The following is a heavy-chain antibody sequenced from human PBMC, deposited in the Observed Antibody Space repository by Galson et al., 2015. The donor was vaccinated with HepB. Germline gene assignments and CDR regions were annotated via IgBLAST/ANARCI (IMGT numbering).Heavy chain of an antibody. V-gene: IGHV3-30-3*01. CDR1: GFTFSSYA. CDR3: ARDSGDSGYDILTGYLTLDV. J-gene: IGHJ6*04. Sequence: SLRLSCAASGFTFSSYAMHWVRQAPGKGLEWVAVISYDGSNKYYADSVKGRFTISRDNSKNTLYLQMNSLRAEDTAVYYCARDSGDSGYDILTGYLTLDVWGKGTTVTVSS. CDR2: ISYDGSNK. D-gene: IGHD3-9*01.